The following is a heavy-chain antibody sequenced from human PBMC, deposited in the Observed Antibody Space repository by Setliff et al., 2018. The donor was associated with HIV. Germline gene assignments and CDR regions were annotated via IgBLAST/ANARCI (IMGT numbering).Heavy chain of an antibody. CDR2: IIPVFGTT. V-gene: IGHV1-69*13. J-gene: IGHJ4*02. D-gene: IGHD3-22*01. Sequence: SVKVSCKASGGTFSSYAISWVRQAPGQGLDWMGGIIPVFGTTNYAQKFQGRVTITADDSTSTAYMELNSLRSEDTAGYYCARGGVYYYDSSGWSMDYWGQGTLVTVSS. CDR1: GGTFSSYA. CDR3: ARGGVYYYDSSGWSMDY.